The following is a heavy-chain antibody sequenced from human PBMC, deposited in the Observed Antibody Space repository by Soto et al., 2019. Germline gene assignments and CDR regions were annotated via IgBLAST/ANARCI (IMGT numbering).Heavy chain of an antibody. CDR1: GDSISDDY. V-gene: IGHV4-59*08. CDR2: VYYSGST. Sequence: SETLSLTCTVSGDSISDDYWTWIRQPPGKALEWIGYVYYSGSTSYNPSFKSRVTIAVDTSKSQFSLKLNSVTAADTAVYYCALVRTTLDFYYYYMDVWGIGTTVTVSS. CDR3: ALVRTTLDFYYYYMDV. D-gene: IGHD3-10*01. J-gene: IGHJ6*03.